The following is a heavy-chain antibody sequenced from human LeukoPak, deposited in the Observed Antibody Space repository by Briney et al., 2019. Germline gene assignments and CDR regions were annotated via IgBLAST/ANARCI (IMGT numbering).Heavy chain of an antibody. Sequence: GGSLRLSCAASGFTFSTYAMSWVCQAPGKGLDWVSGINGGGSSTYYADSVKGRFTISRDNSKDTLYLQMNSLRAEDTAIYYCARDYTSGWDFRYWGQGTLVTVSS. CDR1: GFTFSTYA. CDR2: INGGGSST. J-gene: IGHJ4*02. V-gene: IGHV3-23*01. D-gene: IGHD6-19*01. CDR3: ARDYTSGWDFRY.